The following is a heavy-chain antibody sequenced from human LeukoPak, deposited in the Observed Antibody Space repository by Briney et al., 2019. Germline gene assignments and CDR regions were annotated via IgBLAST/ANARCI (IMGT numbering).Heavy chain of an antibody. V-gene: IGHV3-23*01. J-gene: IGHJ4*02. CDR3: ARSASMAIIIFDY. Sequence: GGSLRLSCAASGFTFDSYVMTWVRQVPGKGLAWVSSISGRDANTNYARSVRGRFTTSRDNSKSTVYLQMNSLRVEDTAVYYCARSASMAIIIFDYWGQGALVTVSS. CDR1: GFTFDSYV. CDR2: ISGRDANT. D-gene: IGHD3-10*01.